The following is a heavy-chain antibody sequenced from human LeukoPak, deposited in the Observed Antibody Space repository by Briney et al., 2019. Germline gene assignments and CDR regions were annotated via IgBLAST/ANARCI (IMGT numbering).Heavy chain of an antibody. CDR2: IYSDGSST. V-gene: IGHV3-74*01. J-gene: IGHJ4*02. CDR3: ARALDGSGSRSFDY. Sequence: GGSLRLSCAASGFTFSSHWMHWVHQAPGKGLVWVSRIYSDGSSTNYADSVKGRFTISRDNSKNTLYLQMNSLRAEDTAVYYCARALDGSGSRSFDYWGQGTLVTVSS. CDR1: GFTFSSHW. D-gene: IGHD3-10*01.